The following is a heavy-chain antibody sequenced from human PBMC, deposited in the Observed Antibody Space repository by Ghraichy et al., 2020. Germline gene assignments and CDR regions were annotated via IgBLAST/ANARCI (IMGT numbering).Heavy chain of an antibody. CDR1: GFTFSTYA. Sequence: GGSLRLSCAASGFTFSTYAMSWVRQAPGKGLEWVSGISGTGSGTYYADSVKGHFTISRDNSRNTLYLQMNSLRAEDTAVYYCAKDYNFGYSSSWSLDYWGQGTLVIVSS. CDR3: AKDYNFGYSSSWSLDY. D-gene: IGHD6-13*01. J-gene: IGHJ4*02. V-gene: IGHV3-23*01. CDR2: ISGTGSGT.